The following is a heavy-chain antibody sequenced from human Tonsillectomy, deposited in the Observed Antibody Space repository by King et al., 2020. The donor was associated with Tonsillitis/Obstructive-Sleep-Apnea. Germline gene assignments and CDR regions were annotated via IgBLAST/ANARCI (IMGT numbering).Heavy chain of an antibody. Sequence: VQLVESGGGLVQPGGSLRLSCAASGFTFSSYAMSWVRQAPGKGLEWVSGISGSGGSTYYADSVKGRFTISRDNSKSTLYLQMNSLRAEDTAVYYCAKEREDIVVVPAAVYYYGLDVWGQGTTVTVSS. D-gene: IGHD2-2*01. V-gene: IGHV3-23*04. CDR2: ISGSGGST. CDR3: AKEREDIVVVPAAVYYYGLDV. J-gene: IGHJ6*02. CDR1: GFTFSSYA.